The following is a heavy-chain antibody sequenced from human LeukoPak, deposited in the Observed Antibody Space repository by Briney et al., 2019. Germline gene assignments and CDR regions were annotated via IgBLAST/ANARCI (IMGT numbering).Heavy chain of an antibody. CDR2: IHYSGST. Sequence: SQTLSLTCTVSGGSISGYYWSWIRQPPGKGLEWIGYIHYSGSTRYNPSLENRVTISVDTSKNQFSLNLTSVTAADTAVYYCASRAAFCGDDCFRFDYWGQGTLVTVSS. CDR3: ASRAAFCGDDCFRFDY. V-gene: IGHV4-59*01. CDR1: GGSISGYY. J-gene: IGHJ4*02. D-gene: IGHD2-21*02.